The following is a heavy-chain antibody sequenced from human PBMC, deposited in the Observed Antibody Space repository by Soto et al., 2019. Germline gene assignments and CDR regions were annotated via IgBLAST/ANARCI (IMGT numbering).Heavy chain of an antibody. V-gene: IGHV3-7*01. CDR1: GFTFSSYW. D-gene: IGHD3-9*01. Sequence: GGSLRLSCAASGFTFSSYWMSWVRQAPGKGLEWVANIKQDGSEKYYVDSVKGRFTISRDNAKNSLYLQMNSLRAEDTAVYYCARGSPGPDILTGNCHFDYWGQGTLVTVSS. CDR2: IKQDGSEK. CDR3: ARGSPGPDILTGNCHFDY. J-gene: IGHJ4*02.